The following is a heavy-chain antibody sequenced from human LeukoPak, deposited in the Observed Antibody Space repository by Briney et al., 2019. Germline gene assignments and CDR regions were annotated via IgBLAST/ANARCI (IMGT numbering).Heavy chain of an antibody. CDR1: GFTVSSNY. CDR3: ARSSRSGFWFAGADY. D-gene: IGHD3-10*01. Sequence: GGSLRLSCAASGFTVSSNYMSWVRQAPGKVLEWVASISDDRNHQYYADSVRGRFTSSRDNSKNTLYLRINSLRPEDTAVYYCARSSRSGFWFAGADYWGQETLVTVSS. J-gene: IGHJ4*02. CDR2: ISDDRNHQ. V-gene: IGHV3-30*03.